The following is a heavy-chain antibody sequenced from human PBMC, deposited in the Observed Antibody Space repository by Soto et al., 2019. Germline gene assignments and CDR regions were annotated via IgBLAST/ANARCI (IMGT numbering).Heavy chain of an antibody. V-gene: IGHV3-23*01. CDR1: GFTFSSYA. CDR2: ISGSGGST. J-gene: IGHJ4*02. D-gene: IGHD2-15*01. Sequence: EVQLLESGGGLVQPGGSLRLSCAASGFTFSSYAMSWVRQAPGKGLEWVSAISGSGGSTYYADSVKGRFTISRDNSKNTLQLQMNSMRAEDPAVYYCAKGRGGCSGGSCYSASDYWGQGTLVTVSS. CDR3: AKGRGGCSGGSCYSASDY.